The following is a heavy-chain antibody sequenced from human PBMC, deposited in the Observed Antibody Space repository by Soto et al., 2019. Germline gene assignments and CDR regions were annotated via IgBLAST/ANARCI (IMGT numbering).Heavy chain of an antibody. V-gene: IGHV5-51*01. D-gene: IGHD6-13*01. J-gene: IGHJ6*02. CDR3: ARTAAAGKYYYGTDV. Sequence: GDSLNISWKGSGYSFTSYWNRGVRQMPGKGMEWMVIIYPGDSDTRYSPSFQGQVTISADKSISTAYLQWSSLKASDTAMYYCARTAAAGKYYYGTDVWGQGTTVTVSS. CDR1: GYSFTSYW. CDR2: IYPGDSDT.